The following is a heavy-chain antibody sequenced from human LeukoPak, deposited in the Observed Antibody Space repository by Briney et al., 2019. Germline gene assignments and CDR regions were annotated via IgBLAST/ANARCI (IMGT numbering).Heavy chain of an antibody. Sequence: GGSLRLSCAASGFTFSSYGMSWVRQAPGKGLEWVSAISGSGGSTYYADSVKGRFTISRDNSKNSLYLQMNSLRAEDTALYYCAKDPMVRGVTAYYFDYWGQGTLVTVSS. D-gene: IGHD3-10*01. CDR1: GFTFSSYG. V-gene: IGHV3-23*01. CDR3: AKDPMVRGVTAYYFDY. J-gene: IGHJ4*02. CDR2: ISGSGGST.